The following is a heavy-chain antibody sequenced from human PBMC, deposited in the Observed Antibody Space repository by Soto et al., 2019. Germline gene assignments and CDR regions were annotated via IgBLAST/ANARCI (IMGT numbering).Heavy chain of an antibody. J-gene: IGHJ6*02. CDR3: AKVRYSSPMGYYYGMDV. Sequence: ASVKVSCKASRVAFSKFIVTWVRQAPGLGLEWVGGIIPIFGTANYAQKFQGRVTITADESTSTSYMEVNNLRSEDTSVYYCAKVRYSSPMGYYYGMDVWGQGTTVTVSS. CDR1: RVAFSKFI. D-gene: IGHD6-19*01. V-gene: IGHV1-69*13. CDR2: IIPIFGTA.